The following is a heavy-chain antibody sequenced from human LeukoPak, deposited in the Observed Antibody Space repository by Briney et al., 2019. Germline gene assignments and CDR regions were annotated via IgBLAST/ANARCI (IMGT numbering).Heavy chain of an antibody. CDR2: IYHSGST. D-gene: IGHD3-9*01. V-gene: IGHV4-30-2*03. CDR1: GGSISSGGYS. J-gene: IGHJ5*02. Sequence: SQTLSLTCAVSGGSISSGGYSWSWIRQPPGKGLEWIGSIYHSGSTYYNPSLKSRVTISVDTSKNQFSLKLSSVTAADTAVYYCARASRYFDSLIWFDPWGQGTLVTVSS. CDR3: ARASRYFDSLIWFDP.